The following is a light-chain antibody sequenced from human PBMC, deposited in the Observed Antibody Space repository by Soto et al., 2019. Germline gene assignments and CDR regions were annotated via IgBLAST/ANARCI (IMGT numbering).Light chain of an antibody. J-gene: IGLJ1*01. CDR2: GVT. V-gene: IGLV2-14*01. CDR3: FSYTTSSAPYV. Sequence: QSVLTQPASVSGSPGQSITISCTGTSSDVGTYNYVSWYQQHPGKAPKLIIYGVTNRPSGVSNRFSGSKSGNTASLTISGLQAEDEAAYYCFSYTTSSAPYVFGTGTKLTVL. CDR1: SSDVGTYNY.